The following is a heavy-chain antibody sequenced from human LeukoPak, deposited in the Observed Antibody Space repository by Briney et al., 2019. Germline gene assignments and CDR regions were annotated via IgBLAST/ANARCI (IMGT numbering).Heavy chain of an antibody. Sequence: SETLSLTCAVYGGSFSGYYWSWIRQPPGKGLEWIGEINHSGSTNYNPSLKSRVTISVDTSKNQFSLKLSSVTAADTAVYYCARDSLWPLDYWGQGTLVTVSS. J-gene: IGHJ4*02. CDR3: ARDSLWPLDY. CDR2: INHSGST. CDR1: GGSFSGYY. V-gene: IGHV4-34*01. D-gene: IGHD2-15*01.